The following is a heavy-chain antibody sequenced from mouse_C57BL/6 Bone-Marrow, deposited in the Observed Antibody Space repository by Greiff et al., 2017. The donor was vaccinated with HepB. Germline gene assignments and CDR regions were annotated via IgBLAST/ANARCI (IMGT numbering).Heavy chain of an antibody. V-gene: IGHV5-12*01. J-gene: IGHJ4*01. CDR2: ISNGGGST. CDR1: GFTFSDYY. CDR3: ASLNWDAMDY. D-gene: IGHD4-1*02. Sequence: EVMLVESGGGLVQPGGSLKLSCAASGFTFSDYYMYWVRQTPEKRLEWVAYISNGGGSTYYPDTVKGRFTISRDNAKNTLYLQMSRLKSEDTAMYYCASLNWDAMDYWGRGTSVTVSA.